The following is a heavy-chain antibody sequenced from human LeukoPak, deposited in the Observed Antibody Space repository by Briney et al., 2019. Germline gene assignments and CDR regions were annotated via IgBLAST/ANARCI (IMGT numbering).Heavy chain of an antibody. CDR1: GFTFSSYA. CDR2: ISGSGGTT. CDR3: AKDRSGSYPGDFDY. D-gene: IGHD1-26*01. V-gene: IGHV3-23*01. J-gene: IGHJ4*02. Sequence: GGSLRLSCAASGFTFSSYAMSWVRQAPGKGLEWVSSISGSGGTTYYADSVKGRFTISRDSSKNTLSLQMNSLRAEDTAVYYCAKDRSGSYPGDFDYWGQGTLVTVSS.